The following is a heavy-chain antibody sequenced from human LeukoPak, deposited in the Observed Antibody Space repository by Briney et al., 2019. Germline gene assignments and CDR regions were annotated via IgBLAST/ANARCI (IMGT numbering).Heavy chain of an antibody. V-gene: IGHV3-48*04. CDR2: ISSSSSTI. J-gene: IGHJ4*02. CDR1: GFSFSSYN. Sequence: PGGSLTLSCAASGFSFSSYNMNWVRQAPGKGLEWVSYISSSSSTIYYADPVKGRFTISRDNAKNSLYLQTNSLRAEDTAVYYCAREGSWYEGYFDYWGQGTLVTVSS. CDR3: AREGSWYEGYFDY. D-gene: IGHD6-13*01.